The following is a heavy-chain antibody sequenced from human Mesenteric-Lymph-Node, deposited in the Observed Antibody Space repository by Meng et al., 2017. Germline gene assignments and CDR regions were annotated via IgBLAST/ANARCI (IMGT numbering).Heavy chain of an antibody. CDR3: SREEVY. J-gene: IGHJ4*02. V-gene: IGHV4-30-4*01. Sequence: QVQLQESGPGLGKPSQTLSLTCTVSGASISRGGYYWRWIRQPPGKGLEWIGNIYASGSTYYNPSLQSRVTISVDTSKNQFSLNLYSVTAADTAVYYCSREEVYWGQGTLVTVSS. CDR1: GASISRGGYY. CDR2: IYASGST.